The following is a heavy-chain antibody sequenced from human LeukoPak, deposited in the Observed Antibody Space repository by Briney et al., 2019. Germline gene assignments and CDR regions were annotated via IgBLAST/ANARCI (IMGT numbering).Heavy chain of an antibody. CDR3: ARLGSWNGHFDY. V-gene: IGHV3-53*01. CDR1: GFTFSSYW. D-gene: IGHD2-15*01. Sequence: GGSLRLSCAVSGFTFSSYWMSWVRQAPGKGLEWVSVIYSGGSTYYTDSVKGRFTISRDNSKNTLYLQMNSLRAEDTAVYYCARLGSWNGHFDYWGQGTLVSVSS. J-gene: IGHJ4*02. CDR2: IYSGGST.